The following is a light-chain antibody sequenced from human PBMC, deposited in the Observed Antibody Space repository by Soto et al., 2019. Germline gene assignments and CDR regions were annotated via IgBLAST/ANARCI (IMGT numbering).Light chain of an antibody. V-gene: IGLV2-14*01. CDR2: EVS. J-gene: IGLJ3*02. CDR3: SSYTSSNTWV. Sequence: QSALTQPASVSGSPGQSITISCTGTSSDVGYYNYVSWYQQHPGKAPKLMIYEVSNRPSGVSNRFSGSKSGNTASLTISGLQAEDEAHYYCSSYTSSNTWVFGGGTQLTVL. CDR1: SSDVGYYNY.